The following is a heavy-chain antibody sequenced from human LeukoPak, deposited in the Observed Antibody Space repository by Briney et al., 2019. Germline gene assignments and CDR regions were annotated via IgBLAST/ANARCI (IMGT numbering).Heavy chain of an antibody. D-gene: IGHD7-27*01. CDR2: INPSDGRT. V-gene: IGHV1-46*01. CDR1: EYTFTSYH. CDR3: ARANWGSFRWLDP. J-gene: IGHJ5*02. Sequence: ASVKVSCKASEYTFTSYHMHWVRQAPRQGLEWMGMINPSDGRTNYAQKYQGRVTMTKDTSTSTVYMDLSSLRSEDTAVYYCARANWGSFRWLDPWGQGTLVTVSP.